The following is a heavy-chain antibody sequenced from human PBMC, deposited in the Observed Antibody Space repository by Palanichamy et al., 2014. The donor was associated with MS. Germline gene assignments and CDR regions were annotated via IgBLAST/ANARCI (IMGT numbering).Heavy chain of an antibody. CDR1: DFTVSTSD. CDR2: MYSGGNT. CDR3: VSAPNIYYFDY. V-gene: IGHV3-53*01. D-gene: IGHD2/OR15-2a*01. J-gene: IGHJ4*02. Sequence: EVQLVESGGGLIQPGGSLRLSCAASDFTVSTSDMTWVRQAPGKGLDWVSIMYSGGNTFYADSVKGRFTISRDSSKNTLYLQMNSLRAEDTAVYYCVSAPNIYYFDYWGQGTLVTVSS.